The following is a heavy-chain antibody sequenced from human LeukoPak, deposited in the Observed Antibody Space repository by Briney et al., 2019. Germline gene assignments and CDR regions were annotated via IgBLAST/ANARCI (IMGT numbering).Heavy chain of an antibody. V-gene: IGHV3-30-3*01. CDR2: ISYDGSNK. D-gene: IGHD5-18*01. CDR1: GFTFSSYA. J-gene: IGHJ4*02. Sequence: GGSLRLSCAASGFTFSSYAMHWVRQAPGKGLEWVAVISYDGSNKYYADSVKGRFTVSRDNSKNTLYLQMNSLRAEDTAVYYCARDIHRLDTAMAAVDYWGQGTLVTVSS. CDR3: ARDIHRLDTAMAAVDY.